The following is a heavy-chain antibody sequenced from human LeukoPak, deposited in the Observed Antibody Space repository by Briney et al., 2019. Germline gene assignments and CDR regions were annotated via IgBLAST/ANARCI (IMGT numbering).Heavy chain of an antibody. CDR1: GASISRYY. D-gene: IGHD5-12*01. Sequence: SETLSLTCTLSGASISRYYCNWIRQPPGKGLEWIGYIFYNESINYNPSLKSRVTISVDTSKNHFSLKLNSVSTAVTAVYYCAREIVATNGGAFDIWGQGTMVTVSS. CDR3: AREIVATNGGAFDI. CDR2: IFYNESI. V-gene: IGHV4-59*01. J-gene: IGHJ3*02.